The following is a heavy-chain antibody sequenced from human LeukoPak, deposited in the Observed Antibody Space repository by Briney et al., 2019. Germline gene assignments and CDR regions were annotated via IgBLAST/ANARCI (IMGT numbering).Heavy chain of an antibody. CDR2: ISYDGSNK. J-gene: IGHJ6*03. V-gene: IGHV3-30*01. CDR3: ARSFMIVVVTPGYMDV. Sequence: GRSLRLSCAASGFTFSSYAMHWVRQAPGKGLEWVAVISYDGSNKYYADSVKGRFTISRDNSKNTLYLQMNSLRAEDTAVYYCARSFMIVVVTPGYMDVWGKGTTVTVSS. D-gene: IGHD3-22*01. CDR1: GFTFSSYA.